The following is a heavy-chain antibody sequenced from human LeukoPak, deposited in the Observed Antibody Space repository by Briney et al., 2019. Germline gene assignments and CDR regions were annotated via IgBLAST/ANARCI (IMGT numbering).Heavy chain of an antibody. J-gene: IGHJ4*02. Sequence: SETLSLTFTVSGGSTISGDDYWSWIRQPPEKGLEYIGYINYSGSTSYNPSLKSRLTISVDTSKNQFSLMLSSVTAADTAVYYCARAKLGFCSAGRCFRYFDSWGQGTLVTVSS. V-gene: IGHV4-30-4*01. CDR2: INYSGST. D-gene: IGHD2-15*01. CDR3: ARAKLGFCSAGRCFRYFDS. CDR1: GGSTISGDDY.